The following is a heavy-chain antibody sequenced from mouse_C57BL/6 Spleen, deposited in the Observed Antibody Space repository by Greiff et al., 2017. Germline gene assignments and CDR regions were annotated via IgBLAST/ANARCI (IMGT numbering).Heavy chain of an antibody. CDR1: GFTFSSYG. V-gene: IGHV5-6*01. Sequence: EVQLVESGGDLVKPGGSLKLSCAASGFTFSSYGMSWVRQTPDKRLEWVATISSGGSYTYYPDSVKGRFTISRDNAKNTLYLQMRSRKSEDTAMYYCARHALYGNYGFDYWGQGTTLTVSS. D-gene: IGHD2-1*01. J-gene: IGHJ2*01. CDR3: ARHALYGNYGFDY. CDR2: ISSGGSYT.